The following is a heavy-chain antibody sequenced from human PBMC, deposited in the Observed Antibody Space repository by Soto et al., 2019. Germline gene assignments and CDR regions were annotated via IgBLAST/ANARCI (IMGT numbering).Heavy chain of an antibody. Sequence: EVQLVESGGGLVQPGGSLRLSCAASGFTFSNYWIHWVRQAPGKDLVWVSRIKGDGINTNYADSVKGRFTISRDNAGNTVYLQMNSLRTDDTAVYYCARGIPGHYGFDVWGQGTMVTVSS. CDR1: GFTFSNYW. V-gene: IGHV3-74*01. CDR3: ARGIPGHYGFDV. CDR2: IKGDGINT. D-gene: IGHD1-20*01. J-gene: IGHJ3*01.